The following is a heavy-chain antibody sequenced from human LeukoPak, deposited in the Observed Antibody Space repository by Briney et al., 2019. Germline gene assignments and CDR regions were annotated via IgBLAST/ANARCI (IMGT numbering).Heavy chain of an antibody. V-gene: IGHV3-23*01. CDR2: ITGSGGNT. CDR3: AKWGDYDVLTGYYVSDY. Sequence: PGGSLRLSCAASGFTFSNYAMSWVRQAPGKGLEWVSAITGSGGNTYYADSVKGRFTISRDNSKNTVFLQMNSLRAEDTALYYCAKWGDYDVLTGYYVSDYWGQGTLVTVSS. D-gene: IGHD3-9*01. J-gene: IGHJ4*02. CDR1: GFTFSNYA.